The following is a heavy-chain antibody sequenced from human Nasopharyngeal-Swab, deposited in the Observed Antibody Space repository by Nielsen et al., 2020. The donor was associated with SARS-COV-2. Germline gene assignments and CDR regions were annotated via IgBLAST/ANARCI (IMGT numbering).Heavy chain of an antibody. V-gene: IGHV4-30-2*01. Sequence: SETLSLTCAVSGGSISSGGYSWSWIRQPPGKGLEWIGYIYHSGSTYYNPSLKSRVTISVDRSKNQFSLKLSSVTAADTAVYYCARHRPVWFGELPYYYYYYMDVWGKGTTVTVSS. CDR2: IYHSGST. CDR3: ARHRPVWFGELPYYYYYYMDV. D-gene: IGHD3-10*01. CDR1: GGSISSGGYS. J-gene: IGHJ6*03.